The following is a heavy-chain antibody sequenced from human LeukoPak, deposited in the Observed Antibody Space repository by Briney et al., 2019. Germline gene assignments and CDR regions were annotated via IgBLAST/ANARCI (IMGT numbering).Heavy chain of an antibody. D-gene: IGHD2-21*02. J-gene: IGHJ4*02. CDR3: TNDYCGGDCYSALDY. V-gene: IGHV3-30*18. CDR1: GFTFSSYG. CDR2: ISYDGSNK. Sequence: GRSLRLSCAASGFTFSSYGMHWVRQAPGKGLEGVAVISYDGSNKYYADSVKGRFTISRDNSKNTLYLQMNSLRAEDTAVYYGTNDYCGGDCYSALDYWGQGTLVTVSS.